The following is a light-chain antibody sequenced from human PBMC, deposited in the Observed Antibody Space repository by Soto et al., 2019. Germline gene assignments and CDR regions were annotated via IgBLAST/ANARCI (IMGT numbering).Light chain of an antibody. J-gene: IGLJ2*01. V-gene: IGLV1-51*01. CDR2: DNN. CDR3: GTWDSSLSGYVV. CDR1: SSNIGNNY. Sequence: QAVVTQPPSVSAAPGQKVTISCSGGSSNIGNNYVSWYQQLPGTAPKLLIYDNNKRPSGIPDRFSGSKAGTSATLDITGLQTGDEADYYCGTWDSSLSGYVVFGGGTKLTVL.